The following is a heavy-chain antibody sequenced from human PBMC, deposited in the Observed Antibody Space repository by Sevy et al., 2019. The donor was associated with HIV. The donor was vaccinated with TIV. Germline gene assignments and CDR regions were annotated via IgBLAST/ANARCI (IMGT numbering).Heavy chain of an antibody. V-gene: IGHV3-21*01. D-gene: IGHD3-22*01. CDR1: GFTFSSYN. Sequence: GGSLRLSCAASGFTFSSYNMNWVRQAPGKGLEWISSITGDSSYVYDADSVKGRFTISRDSAKNSLYLHMNGLRAEDTAVYYCARDRPTLNYHASSGYNYYFDSWGQGTLVTVSS. CDR2: ITGDSSYV. CDR3: ARDRPTLNYHASSGYNYYFDS. J-gene: IGHJ4*02.